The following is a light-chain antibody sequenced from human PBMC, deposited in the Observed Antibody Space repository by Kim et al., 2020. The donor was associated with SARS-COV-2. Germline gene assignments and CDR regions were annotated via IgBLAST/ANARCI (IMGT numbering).Light chain of an antibody. CDR1: QSVSSSY. Sequence: GERATLSCRASQSVSSSYLAWYQQKPGQAPRLLIYGAASRATGIPDRFSGSGSGTDFTLTLSRLEPEDFAVYYCQQYGSSPPTWTFGQGTKVDIK. V-gene: IGKV3-20*01. J-gene: IGKJ1*01. CDR2: GAA. CDR3: QQYGSSPPTWT.